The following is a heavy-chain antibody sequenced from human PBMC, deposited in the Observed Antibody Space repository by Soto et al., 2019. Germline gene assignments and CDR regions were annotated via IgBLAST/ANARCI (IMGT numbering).Heavy chain of an antibody. CDR3: ARDRPGYDSSGSGVDV. D-gene: IGHD3-22*01. V-gene: IGHV4-34*01. Sequence: SERLSLTSAVYGGSFSGYYWSWIRQPPGKGLEWIGEINHSGSTNYNPSLKSRVTISVDTSKNQFSLKLSSVTAADAAVYYCARDRPGYDSSGSGVDVWGQGTTVTVSS. CDR2: INHSGST. CDR1: GGSFSGYY. J-gene: IGHJ6*02.